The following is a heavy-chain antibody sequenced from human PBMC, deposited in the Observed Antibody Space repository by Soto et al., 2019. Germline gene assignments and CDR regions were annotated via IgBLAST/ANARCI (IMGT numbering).Heavy chain of an antibody. CDR3: AREYTAWPLAYGLDV. CDR2: ISSRSDI. CDR1: GFTFSTYS. Sequence: GGSLRLSCVGSGFTFSTYSINWVRQAPGKGLEWVSSISSRSDIYYADSVKGRFTISRDNAENSVSLQMNSLRAEDTAVYYCAREYTAWPLAYGLDVWGQGTTVTVSS. D-gene: IGHD2-2*02. V-gene: IGHV3-21*01. J-gene: IGHJ6*02.